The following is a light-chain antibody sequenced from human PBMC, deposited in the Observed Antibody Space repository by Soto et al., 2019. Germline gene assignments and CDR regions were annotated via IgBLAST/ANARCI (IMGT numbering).Light chain of an antibody. CDR3: QQYDGSPRT. CDR1: QSVGSDY. J-gene: IGKJ1*01. V-gene: IGKV3-20*01. Sequence: ETVLTQSPGTLSLSPGERATLSCRASQSVGSDYFAWYQQKHGQAPRLRIYGASSRATGMPDRFTGSGSGTDFTLIISRLEPEDFSVYYCQQYDGSPRTFGQGTKVEIK. CDR2: GAS.